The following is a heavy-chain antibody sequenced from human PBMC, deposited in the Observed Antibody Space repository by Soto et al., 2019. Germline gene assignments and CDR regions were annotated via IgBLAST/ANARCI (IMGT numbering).Heavy chain of an antibody. CDR2: ISYDGSNK. Sequence: PGGSLRLSCAASGFTFSSYGMHWVRQAPGKGLEWVAVISYDGSNKYYADSVKGRFTISRDNSKNTLYLQMNSLRAEDTAVYYCAKDGRRHANWNYHNWFDPWGQGTLVTVSS. CDR1: GFTFSSYG. V-gene: IGHV3-30*18. D-gene: IGHD1-7*01. CDR3: AKDGRRHANWNYHNWFDP. J-gene: IGHJ5*02.